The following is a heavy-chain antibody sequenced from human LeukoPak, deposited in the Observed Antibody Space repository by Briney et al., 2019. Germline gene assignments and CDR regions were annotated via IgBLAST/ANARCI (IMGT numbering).Heavy chain of an antibody. D-gene: IGHD3-3*01. CDR3: AKDSVLGRYDFWSGYFDY. CDR1: GFTFDDYA. Sequence: GRSLRLACAASGFTFDDYAMHWVRQAPGKGLEWVSGISWNSGSIGYADSVKGRFTISRDNAKNSLYLQMNSLRAEDMALYCCAKDSVLGRYDFWSGYFDYWGQGTLVTVSS. V-gene: IGHV3-9*03. CDR2: ISWNSGSI. J-gene: IGHJ4*02.